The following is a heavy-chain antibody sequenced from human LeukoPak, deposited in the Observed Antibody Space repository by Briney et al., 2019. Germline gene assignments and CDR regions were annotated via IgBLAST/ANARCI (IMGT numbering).Heavy chain of an antibody. CDR3: ASPTITPFRYYYYYMDV. CDR2: IIPIFGTA. V-gene: IGHV1-69*13. J-gene: IGHJ6*03. D-gene: IGHD5-24*01. Sequence: GASVKVSCKASGGTFSSYAISWVRQAPGQGLEWMGGIIPIFGTANYAQKFQGRVTITADESTSTAYMELSSLRSEDTAVYYCASPTITPFRYYYYYMDVWGKGTTVTVSS. CDR1: GGTFSSYA.